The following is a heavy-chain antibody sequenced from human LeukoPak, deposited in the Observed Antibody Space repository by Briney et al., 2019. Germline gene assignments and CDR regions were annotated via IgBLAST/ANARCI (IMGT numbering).Heavy chain of an antibody. CDR2: INPNSGGT. CDR3: VRDDVSP. J-gene: IGHJ5*02. CDR1: GYTFTGYY. Sequence: ASVKVSCKTSGYTFTGYYIHWVRPAPGQGLEWMGWINPNSGGTNYAQNFQGRVTMTRDTSITTAYMELSRLTSDDTAVYYCVRDDVSPWGQGTLVTVSS. V-gene: IGHV1-2*02.